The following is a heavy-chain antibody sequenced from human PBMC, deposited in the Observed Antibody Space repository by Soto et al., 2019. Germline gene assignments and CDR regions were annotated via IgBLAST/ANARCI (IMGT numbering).Heavy chain of an antibody. CDR1: GYNYNSYY. V-gene: IGHV1-46*02. Sequence: ASVKVFCKASGYNYNSYYMQWVRQDTGQGLEWMGIINPSGGSTSYAQKFQGRVTMTRDTSTSTVYMELSSLRSEDTAVYYCARVLFPDYGDYFDYWGQGTLVTVSS. CDR2: INPSGGST. D-gene: IGHD4-17*01. J-gene: IGHJ4*02. CDR3: ARVLFPDYGDYFDY.